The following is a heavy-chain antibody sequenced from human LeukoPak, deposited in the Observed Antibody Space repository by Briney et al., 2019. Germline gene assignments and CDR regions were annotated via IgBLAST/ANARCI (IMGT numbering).Heavy chain of an antibody. CDR1: GFTFSSYS. J-gene: IGHJ4*02. Sequence: GGSLRLSCAASGFTFSSYSMNWVRQAPGKGLEWVSSISSSSSYIYYADSVKGRFTISRDNAKNSLYLQMNSLRAEDTAVYHCAREGSRATMFDYWGQGTLVTVSS. D-gene: IGHD1-26*01. V-gene: IGHV3-21*01. CDR3: AREGSRATMFDY. CDR2: ISSSSSYI.